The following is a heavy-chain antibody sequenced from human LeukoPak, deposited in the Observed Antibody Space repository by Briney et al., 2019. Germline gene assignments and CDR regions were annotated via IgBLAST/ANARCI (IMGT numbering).Heavy chain of an antibody. Sequence: GGSLRLSCAASGFTFSSYSMNWVRQAPGKGLDWVSSISSSSSYIYYADSVKGRFTISRDNAKNSLYLQMNSLRAEDTAVYYCARDEVRGYGYLGYWGQGTLVTVSS. V-gene: IGHV3-21*01. J-gene: IGHJ4*02. CDR1: GFTFSSYS. D-gene: IGHD2-2*03. CDR3: ARDEVRGYGYLGY. CDR2: ISSSSSYI.